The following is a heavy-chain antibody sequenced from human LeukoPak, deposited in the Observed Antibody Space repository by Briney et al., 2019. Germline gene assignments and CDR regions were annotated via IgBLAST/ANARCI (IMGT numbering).Heavy chain of an antibody. CDR2: ISYDGSNK. V-gene: IGHV3-30*04. Sequence: GGSLRLSCAASGFTFSSYAMHWVRQAPGKGLEWVAVISYDGSNKYYADSVKGRFTISRDNSKNTLYLQMNSLRSEDTAVYYCARDYYGSGSLAQYNWFDPWGQGTLVTVSS. CDR3: ARDYYGSGSLAQYNWFDP. D-gene: IGHD3-10*01. J-gene: IGHJ5*02. CDR1: GFTFSSYA.